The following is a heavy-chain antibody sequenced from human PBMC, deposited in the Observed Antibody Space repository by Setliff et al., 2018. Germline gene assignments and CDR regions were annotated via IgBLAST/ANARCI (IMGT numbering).Heavy chain of an antibody. J-gene: IGHJ4*02. CDR3: ARDGHLLATGAIYNY. D-gene: IGHD3-10*01. Sequence: SETLSLTCTVSGYSISSGYYWGWIRQPPGKGLEWIGSIYHSGSTYYNPSLKSRVTISVDTSKNQFSLKLSSVTAADTAVYYCARDGHLLATGAIYNYWGQGTLVTVSS. CDR1: GYSISSGYY. CDR2: IYHSGST. V-gene: IGHV4-38-2*02.